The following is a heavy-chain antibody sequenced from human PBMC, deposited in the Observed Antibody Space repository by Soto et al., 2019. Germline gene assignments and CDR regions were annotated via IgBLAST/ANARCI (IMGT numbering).Heavy chain of an antibody. CDR1: GYTFTNYG. CDR3: ARAGDISGQDVFDL. D-gene: IGHD3-9*01. Sequence: ASVKVSCKASGYTFTNYGVNWVRQAPGQGLEWMGWISGYNGNTYYAQKFQGRGTMTTDTSTTTAYMELRSLRSDGTARSDWARAGDISGQDVFDLWGQGTMVPVSS. CDR2: ISGYNGNT. V-gene: IGHV1-18*04. J-gene: IGHJ3*01.